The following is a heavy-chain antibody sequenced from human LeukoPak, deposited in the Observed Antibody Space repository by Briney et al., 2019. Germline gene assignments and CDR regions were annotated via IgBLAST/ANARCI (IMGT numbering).Heavy chain of an antibody. CDR3: VRTNTGWYFDL. J-gene: IGHJ2*01. Sequence: GSQILSCAASGFTFTEYWMHWVRQTPGLGLVWVSRVNLDGTDIDYVDSVKGRFTISRDNTKNTVYLQMNSLRADDTAMYYCVRTNTGWYFDLWGRGTLVTVSS. D-gene: IGHD1-14*01. V-gene: IGHV3-74*01. CDR1: GFTFTEYW. CDR2: VNLDGTDI.